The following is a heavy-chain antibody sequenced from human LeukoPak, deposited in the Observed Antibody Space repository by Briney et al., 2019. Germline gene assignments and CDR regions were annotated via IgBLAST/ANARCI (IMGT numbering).Heavy chain of an antibody. D-gene: IGHD5-18*01. CDR3: AIFNRDTAMVYSDY. V-gene: IGHV4-34*01. CDR2: INHSGST. CDR1: GGSFSGYY. J-gene: IGHJ4*02. Sequence: PSETLSLTCAVYGGSFSGYYWSWIRQPPGKGLDWIGEINHSGSTNYNPSLKSRVTISVDTSKNQFSLKLSSVTAADTAVYYCAIFNRDTAMVYSDYWGQGTLVTVSS.